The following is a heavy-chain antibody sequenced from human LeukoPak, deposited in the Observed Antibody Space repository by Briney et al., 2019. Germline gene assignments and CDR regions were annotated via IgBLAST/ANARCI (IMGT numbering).Heavy chain of an antibody. J-gene: IGHJ4*02. CDR2: INPSGGST. CDR3: ARDSRTTVTTNHYYFDY. Sequence: ASVKVSCKASGYTFTGYYMHWVRQAPGQGLEWMGIINPSGGSTSYAQKFQGRVTMTRDTSTSTVYMELSSLRSEDTAVYYCARDSRTTVTTNHYYFDYWGQGTLVTVSS. V-gene: IGHV1-46*01. D-gene: IGHD4-17*01. CDR1: GYTFTGYY.